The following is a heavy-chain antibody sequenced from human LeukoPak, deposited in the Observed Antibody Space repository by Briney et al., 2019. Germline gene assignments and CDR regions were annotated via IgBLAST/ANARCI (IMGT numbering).Heavy chain of an antibody. V-gene: IGHV1-69*04. D-gene: IGHD4-17*01. CDR3: ARERSDYGYYYYGMDV. CDR1: GGTFSSYA. J-gene: IGHJ6*02. CDR2: IIPILGIA. Sequence: ASVKVSCKASGGTFSSYAISWVRQAPGQGLERMGRIIPILGIANYAQKFQGRVTITADKSTSTAYMELSSLRSEDTAVYYCARERSDYGYYYYGMDVWGQGTTVTVSS.